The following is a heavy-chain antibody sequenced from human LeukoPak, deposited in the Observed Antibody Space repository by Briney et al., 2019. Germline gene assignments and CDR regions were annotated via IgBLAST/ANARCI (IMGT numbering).Heavy chain of an antibody. CDR3: VVSGRRYCGGGSCYFDY. CDR2: ISAYNGNT. D-gene: IGHD2-15*01. CDR1: GYTFTSYG. J-gene: IGHJ4*02. V-gene: IGHV1-18*01. Sequence: ASVKVSCKASGYTFTSYGISWVRQAPGQGLEWMGWISAYNGNTNYAQKLQGRVTMTTDTSTSTAYMELRSLRSDDTAVYYCVVSGRRYCGGGSCYFDYWGQGTLVTVSS.